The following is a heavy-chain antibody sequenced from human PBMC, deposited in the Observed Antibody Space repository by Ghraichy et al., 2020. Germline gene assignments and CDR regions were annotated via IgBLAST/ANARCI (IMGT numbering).Heavy chain of an antibody. CDR2: IYNSGST. Sequence: ETLSLTCAVSGASTSSYYWSWIRQPPGKGLEWIGYIYNSGSTNYNPSLKSRVTISVDTSKNQLSLKLTSVTAADTAVYYCATGANSWGLLPTYYFDYWGQGTLVTVSS. D-gene: IGHD3-16*01. J-gene: IGHJ4*02. CDR1: GASTSSYY. CDR3: ATGANSWGLLPTYYFDY. V-gene: IGHV4-59*01.